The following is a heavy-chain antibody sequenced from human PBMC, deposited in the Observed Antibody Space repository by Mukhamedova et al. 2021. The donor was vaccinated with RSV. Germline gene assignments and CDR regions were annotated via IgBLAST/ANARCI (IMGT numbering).Heavy chain of an antibody. D-gene: IGHD3-10*01. CDR3: ARGYYGSGSYYKSPLPFDY. J-gene: IGHJ4*02. CDR2: IYYSGST. V-gene: IGHV4-59*01. Sequence: RQPPGEGLEWIGYIYYSGSTNYNPSLKSRVTISVDTSKNQFSLKLSSVTAADTAVYYCARGYYGSGSYYKSPLPFDYWGQGTLVTV.